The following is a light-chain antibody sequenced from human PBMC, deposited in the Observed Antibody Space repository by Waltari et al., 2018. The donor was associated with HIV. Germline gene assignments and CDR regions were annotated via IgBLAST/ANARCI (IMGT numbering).Light chain of an antibody. CDR3: DSHTNTFTRV. J-gene: IGLJ1*01. CDR1: SSDVGGFDF. CDR2: DVN. Sequence: QSALTQPASVSGSPGQSITISCTGTSSDVGGFDFVSWYQQFPGKPPNVVIYDVNNRPSGVSDRFSGSKSDNTASLTISGLQAEDEADYYCDSHTNTFTRVFGTGTRVTVL. V-gene: IGLV2-14*01.